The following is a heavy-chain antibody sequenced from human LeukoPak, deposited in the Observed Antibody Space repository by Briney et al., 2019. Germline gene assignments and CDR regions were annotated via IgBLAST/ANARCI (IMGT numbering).Heavy chain of an antibody. CDR3: ARSIVATMVVLIRTRINWFDP. D-gene: IGHD5-12*01. CDR2: THTSGST. Sequence: SETLSLTCTFSGGSISSYYWSWIRQPAGKGLEWIGRTHTSGSTNYNPSLKSRVTMSVDTSKNQFSLKLSSVTAADTAVYYCARSIVATMVVLIRTRINWFDPWGQGTLVTVSS. V-gene: IGHV4-4*07. J-gene: IGHJ5*02. CDR1: GGSISSYY.